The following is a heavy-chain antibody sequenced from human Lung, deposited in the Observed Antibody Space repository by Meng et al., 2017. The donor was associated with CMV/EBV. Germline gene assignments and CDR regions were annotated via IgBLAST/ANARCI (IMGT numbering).Heavy chain of an antibody. Sequence: VQLLQAGVGLEQPGGFLGLSCEASGFTFSTYSMTWVRQAPGKGLEWVSGINESGDRTYHADSVKGRFTISRDNSKNTLYLQMNSLRVEDTAIYYCVNRAWMDFWGQGNLVTVSS. CDR3: VNRAWMDF. CDR1: GFTFSTYS. J-gene: IGHJ4*02. V-gene: IGHV3-23*01. CDR2: INESGDRT. D-gene: IGHD3/OR15-3a*01.